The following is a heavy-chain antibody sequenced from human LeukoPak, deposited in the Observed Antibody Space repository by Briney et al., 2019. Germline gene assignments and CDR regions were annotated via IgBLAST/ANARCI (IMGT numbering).Heavy chain of an antibody. CDR3: AKDLFASSGNSY. J-gene: IGHJ4*02. CDR1: GFTFSSYG. D-gene: IGHD3-22*01. Sequence: GGSLRLSCAASGFTFSSYGMHWVRQAPGKGLEWVAVISYDGSNKYYADSVKGRFTISRGNSKNTLYLQMNSLRAEDTAVYYCAKDLFASSGNSYWGQGTLVTVSS. CDR2: ISYDGSNK. V-gene: IGHV3-30*18.